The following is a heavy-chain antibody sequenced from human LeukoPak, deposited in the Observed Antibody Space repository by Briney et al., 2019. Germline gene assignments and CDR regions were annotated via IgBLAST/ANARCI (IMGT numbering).Heavy chain of an antibody. V-gene: IGHV1-2*02. J-gene: IGHJ4*02. Sequence: AAAVKVSCKSSGYTFTGYYMHWVRQAPGQGLGWMGWINPNSGGTNYSQKFQGRVTMTRDTSISTAYMELSRLRSDDTAVYYCARVDEDGFDYWGQGTLVTVSS. CDR1: GYTFTGYY. CDR2: INPNSGGT. CDR3: ARVDEDGFDY.